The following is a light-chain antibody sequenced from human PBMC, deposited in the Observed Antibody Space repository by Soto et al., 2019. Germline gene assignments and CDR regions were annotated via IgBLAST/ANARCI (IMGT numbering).Light chain of an antibody. Sequence: EIVLTQSPATVSLSPGERATLSCRASQSISSYLGWYQQKPGQAPRLLIYDASNRATGIPARFSGSGSGTDFTLTISSLEPEDFAVYHCQQRSNSPLTFGGGTKVEIK. V-gene: IGKV3-11*01. CDR3: QQRSNSPLT. CDR2: DAS. J-gene: IGKJ4*01. CDR1: QSISSY.